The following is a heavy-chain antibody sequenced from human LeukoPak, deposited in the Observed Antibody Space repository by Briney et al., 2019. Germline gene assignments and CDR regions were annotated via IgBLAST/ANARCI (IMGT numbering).Heavy chain of an antibody. CDR1: GYSISSGYY. CDR3: ARPLWLGDDAFDI. D-gene: IGHD3-16*01. J-gene: IGHJ3*02. V-gene: IGHV4-38-2*01. CDR2: IYHRGNTYYNT. Sequence: SETLSLTCAVSGYSISSGYYWGWIRQSPGKGLEWIGSIYHRGNTYYNTYYNPSLKSRVTVSMDTSKNQFSLKLSSVTAADTAVYYCARPLWLGDDAFDIWGQGTMVTVSS.